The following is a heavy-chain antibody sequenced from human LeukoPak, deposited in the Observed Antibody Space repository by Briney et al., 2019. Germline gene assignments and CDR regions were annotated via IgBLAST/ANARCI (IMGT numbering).Heavy chain of an antibody. Sequence: SVKVSCKASGGTFSSYAISWVRQAPGQGLEWMGGIIPIFGIANYAQKFQGRVTITADKSTSTAYMELSSLRSEDTAVYYCARRRRLQSRPSDYGMDVWGQGTTVTVSS. CDR2: IIPIFGIA. CDR1: GGTFSSYA. CDR3: ARRRRLQSRPSDYGMDV. J-gene: IGHJ6*02. V-gene: IGHV1-69*10. D-gene: IGHD5-24*01.